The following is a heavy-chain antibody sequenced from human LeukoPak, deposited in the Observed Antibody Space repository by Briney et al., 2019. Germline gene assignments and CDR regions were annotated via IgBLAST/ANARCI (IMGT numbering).Heavy chain of an antibody. J-gene: IGHJ4*02. V-gene: IGHV3-74*01. CDR3: ASASSHRIAAGGDY. Sequence: GGSLRLSCAASGFTFSNYWMHWVRHAPGKGLVWVSRINSDGSSRNYADSVKGRFTISRDNAKNTLYLQMNSLRVEDTAVYYCASASSHRIAAGGDYWGQGTLVTVSS. D-gene: IGHD6-13*01. CDR2: INSDGSSR. CDR1: GFTFSNYW.